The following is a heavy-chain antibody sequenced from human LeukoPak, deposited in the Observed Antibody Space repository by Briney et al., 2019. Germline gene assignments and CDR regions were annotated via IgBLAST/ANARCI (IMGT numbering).Heavy chain of an antibody. CDR3: ARGAYYYDSSGYDY. D-gene: IGHD3-22*01. CDR1: GGSISSYY. Sequence: SQTLSLTCTVSGGSISSYYWSWIRQPAGKGLEWIGRIYTSGSTNCNPSLKSRVTMSVDTSKNQFSLKLSSVTAADTAVYYCARGAYYYDSSGYDYWGQGTLVTVSS. CDR2: IYTSGST. V-gene: IGHV4-4*07. J-gene: IGHJ4*02.